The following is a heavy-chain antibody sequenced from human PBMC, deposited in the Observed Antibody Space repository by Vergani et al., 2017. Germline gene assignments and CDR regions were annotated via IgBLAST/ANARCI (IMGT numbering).Heavy chain of an antibody. CDR2: INWNSDSI. CDR1: GFTFDDYT. V-gene: IGHV3-9*01. J-gene: IGHJ5*02. CDR3: ARDSTGYSSSWYYGGFDP. Sequence: EVQLVESGGGLVQPGRSLRLSCAASGFTFDDYTMHWVRQAPGKGLEWVSGINWNSDSIAYADSVKGRFTISRDNAKNSLYLQMNSLRAEDTALYYCARDSTGYSSSWYYGGFDPWGQGTLVTVSS. D-gene: IGHD6-13*01.